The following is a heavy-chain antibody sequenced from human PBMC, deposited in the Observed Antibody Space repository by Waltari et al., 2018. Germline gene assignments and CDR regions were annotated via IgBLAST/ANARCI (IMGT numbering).Heavy chain of an antibody. CDR1: GGSFSGYY. Sequence: QVQLQQWGAGLLKPSETLSLTCAVYGGSFSGYYWSWIRQPPGKGLEWIWEINHSGSTNYNPSLKSRVTISVDTSKNQFSLKLSSVTAADTAVYYCASSIAAAGTGYWGQGTLVTVSS. V-gene: IGHV4-34*01. CDR2: INHSGST. CDR3: ASSIAAAGTGY. D-gene: IGHD6-13*01. J-gene: IGHJ4*02.